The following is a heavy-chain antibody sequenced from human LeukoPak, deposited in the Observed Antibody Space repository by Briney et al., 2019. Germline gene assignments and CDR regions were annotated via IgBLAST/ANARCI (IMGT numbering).Heavy chain of an antibody. CDR2: IYYSGST. CDR1: GGSVSSGSYY. J-gene: IGHJ4*02. CDR3: ARESGDITAPKKNFDF. V-gene: IGHV4-61*01. D-gene: IGHD6-13*01. Sequence: SETLSLTCTVSGGSVSSGSYYWSWIRQPPGKGLEWIGYIYYSGSTNYNPSLKSRVTISVDTSKNQFSLKLSSVTAADTAVYYCARESGDITAPKKNFDFWGQGTLITVSS.